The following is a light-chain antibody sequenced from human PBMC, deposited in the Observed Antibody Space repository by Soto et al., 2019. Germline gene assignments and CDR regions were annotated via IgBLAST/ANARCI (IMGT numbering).Light chain of an antibody. Sequence: EIVMTQSPATLSVSPGERVTLSCRASQSAISNLAWYQQKPGQTPRLLIYDASTRATGIPARFSGSGSGTEFTLTISSQQSEDFAVYYCQQYGSSPWTFGQGTKVDIK. J-gene: IGKJ1*01. V-gene: IGKV3-15*01. CDR3: QQYGSSPWT. CDR2: DAS. CDR1: QSAISN.